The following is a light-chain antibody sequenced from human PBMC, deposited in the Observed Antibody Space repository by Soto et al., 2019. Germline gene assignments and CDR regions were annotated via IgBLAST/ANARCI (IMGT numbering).Light chain of an antibody. CDR2: RAS. CDR3: QQRSNWTAA. CDR1: QSIXTY. V-gene: IGKV1-39*01. Sequence: DIQMTQSPSSLSASVGDRVTISCRASQSIXTYXXXYQQXXXTAPXLLIDRASSVKSVGPPKFSGXVFGRDFTPTIRSLRTEGIAVYYCQQRSNWTAALGQGTRLEI. J-gene: IGKJ5*01.